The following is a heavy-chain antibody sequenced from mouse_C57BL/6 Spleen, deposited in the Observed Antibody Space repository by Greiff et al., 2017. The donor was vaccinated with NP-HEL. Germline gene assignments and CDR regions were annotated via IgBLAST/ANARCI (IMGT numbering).Heavy chain of an antibody. J-gene: IGHJ3*01. Sequence: EVQLVESGEGLVKPGGSLKLSCAASGFTFSSYAMSWVRQTPEKRLEWVAYISSGGDYIYYADTVKGRFTISRDNARNTLYLQMSSLKSEDTAMYYCTREGSNWAPFAYWGQGTLVTVSA. CDR3: TREGSNWAPFAY. CDR2: ISSGGDYI. V-gene: IGHV5-9-1*02. D-gene: IGHD4-1*01. CDR1: GFTFSSYA.